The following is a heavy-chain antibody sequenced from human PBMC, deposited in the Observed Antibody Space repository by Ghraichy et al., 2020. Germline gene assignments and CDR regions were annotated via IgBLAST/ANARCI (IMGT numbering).Heavy chain of an antibody. J-gene: IGHJ3*02. CDR3: AKDYYDYVWGSYRPGPGDAFDI. D-gene: IGHD3-16*02. CDR1: GFTFSSYA. Sequence: ESLNISCAASGFTFSSYAMSWVRQAPGKGLEWVSAISGSGGSTYYADSVKGRFTISRDNSKNTLYLQMNSLRAEDTAVYYCAKDYYDYVWGSYRPGPGDAFDIWGQGTMVTVSS. CDR2: ISGSGGST. V-gene: IGHV3-23*01.